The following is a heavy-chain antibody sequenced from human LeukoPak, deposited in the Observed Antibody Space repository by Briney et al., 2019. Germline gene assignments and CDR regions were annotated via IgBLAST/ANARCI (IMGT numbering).Heavy chain of an antibody. CDR1: GFTFSSFW. V-gene: IGHV3-7*01. CDR3: ARGPSGYHNT. J-gene: IGHJ4*02. CDR2: IKQDGSEI. D-gene: IGHD5-12*01. Sequence: GGSLRLSCAASGFTFSSFWMSWVRQAPGKGLEWVATIKQDGSEIYYVDAVKGRFTISRDNAKNSLFLQMNSLRAEDTAVYYCARGPSGYHNTGGQGTLVTVSS.